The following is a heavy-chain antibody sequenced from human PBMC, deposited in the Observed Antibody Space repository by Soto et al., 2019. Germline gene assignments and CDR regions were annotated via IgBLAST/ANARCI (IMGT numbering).Heavy chain of an antibody. V-gene: IGHV1-69*12. Sequence: QVQLVQSGAEVKKPGSSVKVSCKAAGGTFSSYAISWVRQAPGQGLEWMGGIIPIVGTANYAQKFQGRVTITADESTSTAYMELSSLRSEDTAVYYCARGATMVRGVIVDYYYYGMHVWGQGTTVTVSS. CDR3: ARGATMVRGVIVDYYYYGMHV. CDR1: GGTFSSYA. J-gene: IGHJ6*02. CDR2: IIPIVGTA. D-gene: IGHD3-10*01.